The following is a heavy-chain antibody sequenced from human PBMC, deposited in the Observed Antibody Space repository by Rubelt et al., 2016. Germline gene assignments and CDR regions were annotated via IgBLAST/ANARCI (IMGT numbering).Heavy chain of an antibody. V-gene: IGHV4-34*09. D-gene: IGHD5-18*01. J-gene: IGHJ4*02. CDR3: ASLKQLYYFDY. CDR2: INSVGRT. Sequence: QVHLQESGPGLVKPSETLSLTCDVSGDSLSGYYWTWIRQPPGKGLEWIGEINSVGRTNYDPSLKSRITISVDTSKNQFSLRLSSVTAADTAVYYCASLKQLYYFDYWGQGTLVTVSS. CDR1: GDSLSGYY.